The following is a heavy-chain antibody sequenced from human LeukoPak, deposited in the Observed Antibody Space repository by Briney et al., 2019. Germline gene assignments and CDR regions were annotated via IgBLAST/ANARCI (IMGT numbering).Heavy chain of an antibody. CDR2: ISGSGGTT. Sequence: GGSLRLSCAASGFTFSGYAMSWVRQAPGRGLEWVSVISGSGGTTDYADSVEGRFTISRDNSRNTLYLQMNSLRADDTAVYTCAKDRSYYDGSGYPLDYWGQGTLVTVSS. V-gene: IGHV3-23*01. CDR3: AKDRSYYDGSGYPLDY. CDR1: GFTFSGYA. D-gene: IGHD3-22*01. J-gene: IGHJ4*02.